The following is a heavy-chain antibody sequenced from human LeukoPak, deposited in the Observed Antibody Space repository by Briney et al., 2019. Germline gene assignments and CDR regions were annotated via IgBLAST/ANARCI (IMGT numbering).Heavy chain of an antibody. D-gene: IGHD2-8*01. CDR1: GYNFISYY. V-gene: IGHV1-46*01. CDR3: AREDVVLVDAVRYYYYGMDV. J-gene: IGHJ6*02. CDR2: INPSGGST. Sequence: ASVKVSCKASGYNFISYYMHWVRQAPGQGLERMGIINPSGGSTSYAQKFQDRVTMSRDTSTSTVYMELSSLKSEDTAVYYCAREDVVLVDAVRYYYYGMDVWGQGTTVTVSS.